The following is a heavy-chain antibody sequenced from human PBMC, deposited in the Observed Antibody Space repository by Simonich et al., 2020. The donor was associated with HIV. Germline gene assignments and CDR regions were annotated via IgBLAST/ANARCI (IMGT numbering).Heavy chain of an antibody. D-gene: IGHD2-2*01. CDR1: GGSFSGYY. J-gene: IGHJ4*02. Sequence: QVQLQQWGAGLLKPSETLSLTCAVYGGSFSGYYWRWIRQPPGKGLEWIGEINHSGSTNHNPSLKSRVTISVDTSKNQFSLKLSSVTAADTAVYYCARGFYQRLYYFDYWGQGTLVTVSS. CDR3: ARGFYQRLYYFDY. V-gene: IGHV4-34*01. CDR2: INHSGST.